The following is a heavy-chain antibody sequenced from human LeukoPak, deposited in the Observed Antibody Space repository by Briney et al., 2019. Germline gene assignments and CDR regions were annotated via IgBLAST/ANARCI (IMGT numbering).Heavy chain of an antibody. CDR1: GFTFSSYG. Sequence: PGRSLRLSCAASGFTFSSYGMHWVRQAPGKGLEWVSAISGSGGSTYYADSVKGRFTISRDNSKNTLYLQMNSLRAEDTAVYYCANTPRPGSSSGDYYYYYGMDVWGQGTTVTVSS. D-gene: IGHD6-6*01. V-gene: IGHV3-23*01. CDR3: ANTPRPGSSSGDYYYYYGMDV. J-gene: IGHJ6*02. CDR2: ISGSGGST.